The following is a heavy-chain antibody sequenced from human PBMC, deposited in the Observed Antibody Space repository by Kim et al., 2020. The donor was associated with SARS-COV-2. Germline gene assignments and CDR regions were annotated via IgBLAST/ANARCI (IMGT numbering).Heavy chain of an antibody. CDR3: ARDLGCSGFYDS. J-gene: IGHJ4*02. V-gene: IGHV4-59*01. D-gene: IGHD3-22*01. Sequence: TYNPSLKSRVTIAVDTSKNQFSLKGTSVTAADTAVYYCARDLGCSGFYDSWGQGTLVSVSS.